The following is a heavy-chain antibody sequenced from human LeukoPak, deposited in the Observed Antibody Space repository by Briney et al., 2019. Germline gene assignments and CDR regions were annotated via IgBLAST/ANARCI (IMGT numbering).Heavy chain of an antibody. CDR1: GFTFSSFC. Sequence: GGSLRLSCAASGFTFSSFCMSWVRQAPGKGLEWVASMKQDGSGNYYVDSVKGRFTISRDNAKNSLYLQMNSLRAEDTAVYFCVRSTMSTVTRFDYWGQGTLVTVAS. CDR2: MKQDGSGN. J-gene: IGHJ4*02. CDR3: VRSTMSTVTRFDY. D-gene: IGHD4-17*01. V-gene: IGHV3-7*01.